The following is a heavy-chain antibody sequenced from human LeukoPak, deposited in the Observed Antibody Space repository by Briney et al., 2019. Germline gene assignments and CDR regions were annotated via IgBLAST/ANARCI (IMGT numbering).Heavy chain of an antibody. V-gene: IGHV4-39*07. CDR2: INHSGST. J-gene: IGHJ6*03. CDR1: GGSISSGSYY. CDR3: ARAPGGYCSGGSCYSDYYMDV. Sequence: SETLSLTCTVSGGSISSGSYYWSWIRQPPGKGLEWIGEINHSGSTNYNPSLKSRVTISVDTSKNQFSLKLSSVTAADTAVYYCARAPGGYCSGGSCYSDYYMDVWGKGTTVTVSS. D-gene: IGHD2-15*01.